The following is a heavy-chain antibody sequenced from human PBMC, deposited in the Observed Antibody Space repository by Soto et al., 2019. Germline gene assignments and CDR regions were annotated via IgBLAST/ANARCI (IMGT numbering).Heavy chain of an antibody. V-gene: IGHV4-31*03. CDR3: AREGAAPYCYYGMDV. D-gene: IGHD6-6*01. CDR2: IYYSGST. CDR1: GGSISSGGYF. Sequence: QVQLQESGPGLVKPSQTLSLTCTVSGGSISSGGYFWSWIRQHPGKGLEWIGFIYYSGSTYYNPSLKSRVTISGDTTKNQFSLKLRSVPAADTAVYSCAREGAAPYCYYGMDVWGQGTTVTVSS. J-gene: IGHJ6*02.